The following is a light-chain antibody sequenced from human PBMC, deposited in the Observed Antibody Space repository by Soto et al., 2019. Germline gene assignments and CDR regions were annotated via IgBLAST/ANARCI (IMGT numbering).Light chain of an antibody. CDR1: QSIISY. CDR3: QQTHSGPRT. J-gene: IGKJ2*02. V-gene: IGKV1-39*01. CDR2: AAS. Sequence: DIQMTQSPSSLSASIGDRVTITCRSSQSIISYLNWYQQKPGKAPHLLIYAASTLQSGVPARFSGGGSGTDFTLTISSLQPEDSTIYYCQQTHSGPRTFGQGTKVEIK.